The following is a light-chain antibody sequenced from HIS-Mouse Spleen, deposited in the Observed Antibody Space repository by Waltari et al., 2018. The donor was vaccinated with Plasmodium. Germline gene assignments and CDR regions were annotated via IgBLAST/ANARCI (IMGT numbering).Light chain of an antibody. Sequence: QSALTQPASVSGSPGQSITISCPGTSSDVGRYNLVSWYQQHPGKAPKLMIYECSKRPSGVSNRFSGSKSGNTASLTISGLQAEDEADYYCCSYAGSSTVFGGGTKLTVL. CDR3: CSYAGSSTV. CDR1: SSDVGRYNL. CDR2: ECS. V-gene: IGLV2-23*01. J-gene: IGLJ2*01.